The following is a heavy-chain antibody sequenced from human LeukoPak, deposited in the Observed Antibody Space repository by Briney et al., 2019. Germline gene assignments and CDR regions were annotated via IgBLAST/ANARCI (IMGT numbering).Heavy chain of an antibody. D-gene: IGHD5-12*01. CDR3: ARGYSATYGRFDY. CDR1: RGSISSYY. J-gene: IGHJ4*02. V-gene: IGHV4-59*01. CDR2: IYYSGST. Sequence: SETLSLTCTVSRGSISSYYWSWIRRPPGKGLEWIGNIYYSGSTNYNPSLQSRVTMSVDTSKNQFSLRLSSVTAADTAVYYCARGYSATYGRFDYWGQGILVTVSS.